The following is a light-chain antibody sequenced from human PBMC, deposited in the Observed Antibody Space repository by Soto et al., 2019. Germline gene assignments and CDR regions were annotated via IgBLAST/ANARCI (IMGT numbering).Light chain of an antibody. CDR3: QQYYSSTIT. CDR1: QGFLYTSNSKKY. V-gene: IGKV4-1*01. Sequence: TQSPNSLSVSLGERATINCKSSQGFLYTSNSKKYLAWYQQKPRQPPKLLIKWASTRESGVPDRFSGSGSETDFTLTISSLQAEDVAVYYCQQYYSSTITFGQGTRLEI. J-gene: IGKJ5*01. CDR2: WAS.